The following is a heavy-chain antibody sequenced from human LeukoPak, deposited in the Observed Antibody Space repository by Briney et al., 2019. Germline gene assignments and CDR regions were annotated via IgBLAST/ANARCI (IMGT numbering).Heavy chain of an antibody. V-gene: IGHV6-1*01. CDR3: ARDLGYSSSWYTRPENWFDP. J-gene: IGHJ5*02. D-gene: IGHD6-13*01. Sequence: SQTLSLTCATSGDSVSSNSAAWNWIRQSPSRGLEWLGRTYYRSKWYNDYAVSVKSRITINPDTSKNQFSLQLNSVTPEDTAVYYCARDLGYSSSWYTRPENWFDPWGQGTLVTVSS. CDR1: GDSVSSNSAA. CDR2: TYYRSKWYN.